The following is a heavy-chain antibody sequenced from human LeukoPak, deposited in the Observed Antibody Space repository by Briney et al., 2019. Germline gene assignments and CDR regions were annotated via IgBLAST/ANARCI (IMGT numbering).Heavy chain of an antibody. CDR3: AKDAIRGNGIYDAFDI. CDR1: GFTFSNYE. CDR2: IGNTET. V-gene: IGHV3-23*01. D-gene: IGHD3-10*01. Sequence: GGSLRLSCAASGFTFSNYEMNWVRQAPGKGLEWVSTIGNTETYYADSVKGRFTISRDNRQNTVYLQMTSLRAEDTAVYFCAKDAIRGNGIYDAFDIWGQGTRVTVSS. J-gene: IGHJ3*02.